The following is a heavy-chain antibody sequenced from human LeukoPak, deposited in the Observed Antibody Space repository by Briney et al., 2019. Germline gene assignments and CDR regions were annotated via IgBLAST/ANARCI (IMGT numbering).Heavy chain of an antibody. J-gene: IGHJ4*02. D-gene: IGHD3-22*01. CDR1: GYTFTGYY. CDR2: INPNSGGT. CDR3: ARYDSSGYYTFYFDY. V-gene: IGHV1-2*02. Sequence: ASVKVSRKASGYTFTGYYMHWVRQAPGQGLEWMGWINPNSGGTNYAQKFQGRVTMTRDTSISTAYMELSRLRSDDTAVYYCARYDSSGYYTFYFDYWGQGTLVTVSS.